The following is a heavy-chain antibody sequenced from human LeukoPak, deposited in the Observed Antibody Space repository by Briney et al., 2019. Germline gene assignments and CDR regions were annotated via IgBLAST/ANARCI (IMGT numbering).Heavy chain of an antibody. D-gene: IGHD3-10*01. V-gene: IGHV4-59*13. CDR3: AREGTRTGRQPSGGLDV. Sequence: SEILSLTCTLSGGSISTYYWSCIRRPPGKGLECVAYIHASGPTNYNPSLKSPVTISVDTSKNQFPLKLSSVTAAATALYYCAREGTRTGRQPSGGLDVWGQGTPVTVSS. CDR2: IHASGPT. CDR1: GGSISTYY. J-gene: IGHJ6*02.